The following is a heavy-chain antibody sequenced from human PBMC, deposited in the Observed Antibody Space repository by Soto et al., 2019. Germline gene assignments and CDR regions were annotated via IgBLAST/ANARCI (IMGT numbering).Heavy chain of an antibody. CDR2: IVVGSGNT. V-gene: IGHV1-58*02. D-gene: IGHD6-13*01. J-gene: IGHJ6*02. Sequence: SVKVSCKASGFTFTSSSMQWVRQARGQRLEWIGWIVVGSGNTNYAQKFQERVTITRDMSTSTAYMELSSLRSEDTAVYYCAADPVHHNVAVAAADPYGMDVWG. CDR3: AADPVHHNVAVAAADPYGMDV. CDR1: GFTFTSSS.